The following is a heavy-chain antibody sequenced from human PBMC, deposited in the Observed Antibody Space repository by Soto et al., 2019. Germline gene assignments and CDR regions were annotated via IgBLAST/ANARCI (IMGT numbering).Heavy chain of an antibody. V-gene: IGHV2-5*02. CDR1: GFSLSTRGVG. CDR2: LYWDDDE. Sequence: QITLNESGPTLVKPTQTLTLTCTFSGFSLSTRGVGVGWIRQPPGKALEWLALLYWDDDERYSPSLMSRLTITKDTSKTPVFLTMTNMAPVATATYYCAHRPSGFTYFFDSWGQGTLVTVSS. D-gene: IGHD6-25*01. J-gene: IGHJ4*02. CDR3: AHRPSGFTYFFDS.